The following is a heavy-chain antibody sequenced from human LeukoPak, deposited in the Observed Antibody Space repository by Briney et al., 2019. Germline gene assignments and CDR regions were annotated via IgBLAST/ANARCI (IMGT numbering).Heavy chain of an antibody. CDR1: GFTFSSYW. CDR2: INHSGST. Sequence: GSLRLSCTASGFTFSSYWMSWVRQGPGKGLEWIGEINHSGSTNYNPSLKSRVTISVDTSKNQFSLKLSSVTAADTAVYYCARMRRKLGFDYWGQGTLVTVSS. V-gene: IGHV4-34*01. CDR3: ARMRRKLGFDY. D-gene: IGHD3-3*02. J-gene: IGHJ4*02.